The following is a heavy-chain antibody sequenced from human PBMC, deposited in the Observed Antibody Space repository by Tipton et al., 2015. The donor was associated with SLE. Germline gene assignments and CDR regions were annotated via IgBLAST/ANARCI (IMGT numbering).Heavy chain of an antibody. Sequence: TLSLTCTVSGDSISSGGYYWTWIRQHPGKGLEWIGYIYYSGTTYYNPSLKSRVSISVDTSKNQFSLNLNSVTAADTAIYYCARAVPTAVRVGYFDYWGQGTLVTVSS. CDR3: ARAVPTAVRVGYFDY. D-gene: IGHD4-23*01. CDR1: GDSISSGGYY. CDR2: IYYSGTT. V-gene: IGHV4-31*03. J-gene: IGHJ4*02.